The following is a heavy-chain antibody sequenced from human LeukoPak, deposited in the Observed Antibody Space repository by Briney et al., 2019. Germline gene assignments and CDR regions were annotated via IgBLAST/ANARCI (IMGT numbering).Heavy chain of an antibody. Sequence: SETLSLTCTVSGGSIRSSYYYWGWIRQPPGKGLEWIGSIYDSGSTYYNPSLKSRVTISVDTSKNQFSLKLSSVTAADTAVYYCARHSTYYYGSGSYYEDWFDPWGQGTLVTVSS. CDR3: ARHSTYYYGSGSYYEDWFDP. D-gene: IGHD3-10*01. CDR1: GGSIRSSYYY. J-gene: IGHJ5*02. CDR2: IYDSGST. V-gene: IGHV4-39*01.